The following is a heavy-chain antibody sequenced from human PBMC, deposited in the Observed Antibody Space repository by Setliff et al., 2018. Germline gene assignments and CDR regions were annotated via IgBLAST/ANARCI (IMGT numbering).Heavy chain of an antibody. Sequence: ASVKVSCKASGYTFTDYYIQWVRQAPGQGLEWMGWINPNTGSTYYRQRFQGRVTMTRDTSISTAYMDVNRLKSDDTAVYYCARDLRAATATGEYYFDFWGQGTLVTVSS. J-gene: IGHJ4*02. D-gene: IGHD6-13*01. CDR3: ARDLRAATATGEYYFDF. CDR1: GYTFTDYY. V-gene: IGHV1-2*02. CDR2: INPNTGST.